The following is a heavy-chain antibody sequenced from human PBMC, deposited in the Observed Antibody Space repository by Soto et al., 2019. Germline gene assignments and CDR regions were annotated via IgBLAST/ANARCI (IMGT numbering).Heavy chain of an antibody. Sequence: GGSLRLSCAASGFTFSSYSVNWVRQAPEKGLEWVSYISSSSSTTYYADSVKGRFTISRDNAKNSLYLQMSSLRAEDTAVYYCARGLWFGEYYMDVWGKGTTVTVPS. D-gene: IGHD3-10*01. CDR2: ISSSSSTT. J-gene: IGHJ6*03. V-gene: IGHV3-48*01. CDR3: ARGLWFGEYYMDV. CDR1: GFTFSSYS.